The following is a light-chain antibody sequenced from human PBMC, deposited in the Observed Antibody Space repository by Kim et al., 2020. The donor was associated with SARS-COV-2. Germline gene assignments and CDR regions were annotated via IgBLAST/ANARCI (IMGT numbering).Light chain of an antibody. V-gene: IGKV3-11*01. CDR2: DAC. J-gene: IGKJ1*01. CDR3: QQRSNWWT. Sequence: SLTPGETATLSCRASQSVSWYFAWYQHKPGQAPRLLIYDACYRATGIPARFSGSVSGTDFTLTISSLEPEDFAVYYCQQRSNWWTFCQVTKVDIK. CDR1: QSVSWY.